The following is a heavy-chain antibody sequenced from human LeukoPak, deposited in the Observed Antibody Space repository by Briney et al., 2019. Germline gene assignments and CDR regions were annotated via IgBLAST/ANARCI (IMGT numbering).Heavy chain of an antibody. J-gene: IGHJ6*02. Sequence: SETLSLTCTVSGGSIRNYYWSWIRQPPGKGLEWIGYIYYSGSGSTSYSPSFQSRVTISVDAPKKQFSLKVSSVTAADTAVYYCVRYSSSLPLTYYYGMDAWGQGTTVTVSS. CDR3: VRYSSSLPLTYYYGMDA. V-gene: IGHV4-59*01. CDR2: IYYSGSGST. CDR1: GGSIRNYY. D-gene: IGHD6-19*01.